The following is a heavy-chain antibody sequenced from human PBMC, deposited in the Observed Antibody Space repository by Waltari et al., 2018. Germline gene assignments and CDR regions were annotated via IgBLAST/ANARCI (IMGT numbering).Heavy chain of an antibody. CDR1: RFTFSNSG. Sequence: EVRLVESGGGLVQPGGSLTLSWAASRFTFSNSGRSWVRQAPGKGLECVSTISGSGGTTFYADSVKGRFTMSKDNSKNTLFLQMNSLRFDDTAEYYCAKSTGSYYEVFDYWGRGTLVTVSS. V-gene: IGHV3-23*04. CDR3: AKSTGSYYEVFDY. CDR2: ISGSGGTT. D-gene: IGHD1-26*01. J-gene: IGHJ4*02.